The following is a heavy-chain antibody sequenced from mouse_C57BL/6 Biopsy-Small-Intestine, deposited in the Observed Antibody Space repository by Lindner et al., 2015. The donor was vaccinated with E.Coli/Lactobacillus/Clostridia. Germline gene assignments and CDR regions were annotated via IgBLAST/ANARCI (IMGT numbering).Heavy chain of an antibody. J-gene: IGHJ4*01. V-gene: IGHV1-4*01. CDR3: ARGGTKYVDTSMANLDY. Sequence: SVKVSCKASGYTFTSYAMHWMRQAPGQGLEWMGIVNPSAFSTTYAQKFQDRVTMTRDTSTSTFYMDLTSLRSEDTAVYYCARGGTKYVDTSMANLDYWGQGTLVTVSS. CDR1: GYTFTSYA. CDR2: VNPSAFST. D-gene: IGHD1-1*02.